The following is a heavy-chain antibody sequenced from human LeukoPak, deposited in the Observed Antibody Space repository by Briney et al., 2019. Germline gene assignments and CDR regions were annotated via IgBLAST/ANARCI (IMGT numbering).Heavy chain of an antibody. CDR3: ARGGYYRYDY. CDR1: GFTFTNYW. V-gene: IGHV3-7*01. J-gene: IGHJ4*02. Sequence: GGSLRLPCVASGFTFTNYWMSWVRQAPGKGLEWVASLRQDASEIHYVDSVEGRFTISRDNAQRSVFLQMNRLRVEDTAVYYCARGGYYRYDYWGQGTLVTVSS. CDR2: LRQDASEI. D-gene: IGHD2-21*01.